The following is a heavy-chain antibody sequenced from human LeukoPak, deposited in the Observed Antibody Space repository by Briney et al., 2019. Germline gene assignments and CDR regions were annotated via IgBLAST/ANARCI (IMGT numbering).Heavy chain of an antibody. J-gene: IGHJ4*02. V-gene: IGHV3-30*14. CDR2: ISYDGRNK. CDR3: AGDKTTGGWYEFDY. CDR1: GFTFSTYA. Sequence: PGGSLRLSCAASGFTFSTYAMHWVRQAPGKGLEWVAVISYDGRNKYYADSVKGRFTISRDNSKNTVSLQMNSLRAEDTAVYYCAGDKTTGGWYEFDYWGQGTLVTVSS. D-gene: IGHD6-19*01.